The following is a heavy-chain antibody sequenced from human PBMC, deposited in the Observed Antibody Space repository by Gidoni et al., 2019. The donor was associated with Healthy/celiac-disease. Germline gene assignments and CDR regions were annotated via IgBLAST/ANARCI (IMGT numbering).Heavy chain of an antibody. CDR1: GFTFADYA. J-gene: IGHJ6*02. CDR2: ISWNSGSI. V-gene: IGHV3-9*01. Sequence: EVQLVESGGGLVQPGRSLRLSCAASGFTFADYAMPWVRQAPGKGLEWVSGISWNSGSIGYADSVKGRFTISRDNAKNSLYLQMNSLRAEDTALYYCAKELFKIWSGEAKGPYGMDVWGQGTTVTVSS. D-gene: IGHD3-3*01. CDR3: AKELFKIWSGEAKGPYGMDV.